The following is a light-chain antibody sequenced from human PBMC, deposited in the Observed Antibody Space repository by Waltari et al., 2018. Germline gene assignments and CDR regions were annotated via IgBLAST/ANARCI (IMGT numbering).Light chain of an antibody. Sequence: QSGLTQPPSVSGAPGQRVTISGTGSRSNIGAGYDVNWYHQLPGKAPTPLVYGVNTRPPGVPDRFFGSKSGTSASLAIPGLQPEDEADYYCQSYDTSLGVVFGGGTKLTVL. J-gene: IGLJ2*01. V-gene: IGLV1-40*01. CDR1: RSNIGAGYD. CDR3: QSYDTSLGVV. CDR2: GVN.